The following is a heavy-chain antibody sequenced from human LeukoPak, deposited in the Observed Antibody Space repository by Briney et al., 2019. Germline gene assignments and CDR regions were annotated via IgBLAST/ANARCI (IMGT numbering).Heavy chain of an antibody. CDR1: GGSFSGYY. J-gene: IGHJ6*02. V-gene: IGHV4-34*01. CDR3: ASSVRPRYYYYGMDV. Sequence: SETLSLTCAVYGGSFSGYYWSWIRKPPGKGLEWIGEINHSGSTNYNPSLKSRVTISVDTSKNQFSLKLSSVTAADTAVYYCASSVRPRYYYYGMDVWGQGTTVTVSS. D-gene: IGHD6-6*01. CDR2: INHSGST.